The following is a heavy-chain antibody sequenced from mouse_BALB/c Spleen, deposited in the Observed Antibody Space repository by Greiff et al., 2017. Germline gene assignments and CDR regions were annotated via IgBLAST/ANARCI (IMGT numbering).Heavy chain of an antibody. V-gene: IGHV1-9*01. D-gene: IGHD1-1*01. CDR2: ILPGSGST. J-gene: IGHJ3*01. CDR1: GYTFSSYW. CDR3: AKGYYGSSGGFAY. Sequence: QVQLKQSGAELMKPGASVKISCKATGYTFSSYWIEWVKQRPGHGLEWIGEILPGSGSTNYNEKFKGKATFTADTSSNTAYMQLSSLTSEDSAVYYCAKGYYGSSGGFAYWGQGTLVTVSA.